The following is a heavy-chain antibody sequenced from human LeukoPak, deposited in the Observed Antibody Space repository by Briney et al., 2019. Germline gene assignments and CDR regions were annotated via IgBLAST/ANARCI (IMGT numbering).Heavy chain of an antibody. CDR3: ASSKGDSSGYFYYFDY. V-gene: IGHV4-59*01. Sequence: SETLSLTCTVSGGSISSYYWSWIRQPPGKGLEWIGYIYYSGSTNYTPSLKSRVTISVDTSKNQFSLKLSSVTAADTAVYYCASSKGDSSGYFYYFDYWGQGTLVTVSS. CDR2: IYYSGST. J-gene: IGHJ4*02. D-gene: IGHD3-22*01. CDR1: GGSISSYY.